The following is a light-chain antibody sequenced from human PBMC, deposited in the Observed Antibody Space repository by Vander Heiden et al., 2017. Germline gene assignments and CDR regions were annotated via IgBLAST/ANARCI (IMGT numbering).Light chain of an antibody. J-gene: IGKJ2*01. CDR1: HSVNSY. CDR3: QRRSNWPPYAYT. V-gene: IGKV3-11*01. Sequence: EIVLTQSPATLSLSSGDRAALSCTASHSVNSYLAWYQHKPAEAPRLLIYDASKRATGSSVRFTGSGSGTDFTLTISSLESEDSAVYYCQRRSNWPPYAYTFGQGTKLEIK. CDR2: DAS.